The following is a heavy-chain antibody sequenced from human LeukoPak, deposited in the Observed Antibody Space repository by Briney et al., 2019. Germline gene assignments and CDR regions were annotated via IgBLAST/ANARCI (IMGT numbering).Heavy chain of an antibody. V-gene: IGHV1-58*02. Sequence: GTSVKVSCKASGFTFTSSAMQWVRQARGQRLEWIGWIVVGSGNTNYAQKFQERVTITRDMSTSTAYMELSSLRSEDTALYYCAKRLGSSGWGFDFWGQGTLVTVSS. CDR1: GFTFTSSA. D-gene: IGHD6-19*01. J-gene: IGHJ4*02. CDR2: IVVGSGNT. CDR3: AKRLGSSGWGFDF.